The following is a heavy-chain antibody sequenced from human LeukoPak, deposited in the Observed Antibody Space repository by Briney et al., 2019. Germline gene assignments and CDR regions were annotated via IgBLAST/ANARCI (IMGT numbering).Heavy chain of an antibody. CDR1: GASISGSHYY. CDR2: IYYSGST. J-gene: IGHJ4*02. CDR3: ARHGSSYSFDC. Sequence: PSETLSLTCTVSGASISGSHYYWGWIRQPPGKGLEWIATIYYSGSTYYNPSLKSRVSISVDTSRNQSSLRLSSVTAADTAVYYCARHGSSYSFDCWGQGTLVTVSS. V-gene: IGHV4-39*01. D-gene: IGHD6-13*01.